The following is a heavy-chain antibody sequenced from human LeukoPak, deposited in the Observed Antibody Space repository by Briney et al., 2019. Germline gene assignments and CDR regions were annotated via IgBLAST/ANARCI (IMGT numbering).Heavy chain of an antibody. D-gene: IGHD3-22*01. V-gene: IGHV3-30-3*01. CDR1: GFTFSSYA. CDR2: ISYDGSNK. CDR3: ARGQTYYYDSSGYDFDY. Sequence: PGRSLRLSCAASGFTFSSYAMHWVRQAPGKGLEWVAVISYDGSNKYYADSVKGRFTISRDNSKNTLYLQMNSLRAEDTAVYYCARGQTYYYDSSGYDFDYWGQGTLATVSS. J-gene: IGHJ4*02.